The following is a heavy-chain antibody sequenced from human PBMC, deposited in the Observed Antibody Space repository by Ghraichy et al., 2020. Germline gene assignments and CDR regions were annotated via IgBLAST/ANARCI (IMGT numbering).Heavy chain of an antibody. V-gene: IGHV4-30-4*01. CDR3: ARDRGADRPTYYFDY. Sequence: SLSLTCTVSGGSLSSGDYYWSWIRQPPGKGLEWIGYIYYSVSTYYNPSLKSRVTISVDTSKNQFSLKLSSVTAADTAVYYCARDRGADRPTYYFDYWGQGTLVTVSS. CDR2: IYYSVST. D-gene: IGHD5-24*01. CDR1: GGSLSSGDYY. J-gene: IGHJ4*02.